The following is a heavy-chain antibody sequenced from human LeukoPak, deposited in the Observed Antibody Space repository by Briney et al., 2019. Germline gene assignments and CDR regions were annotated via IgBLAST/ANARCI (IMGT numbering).Heavy chain of an antibody. D-gene: IGHD6-6*01. V-gene: IGHV4-59*01. CDR2: IYHSGST. J-gene: IGHJ1*01. CDR1: GGSISTYY. CDR3: ARGGAARLHFQN. Sequence: SETLSLTYTVSGGSISTYYWNWIRQPPGKGLEWIGYIYHSGSTNYNPSLQSRVTISVDTSKNQFSLNLNSVTAADTAVYYCARGGAARLHFQNWGQGTLVTVSS.